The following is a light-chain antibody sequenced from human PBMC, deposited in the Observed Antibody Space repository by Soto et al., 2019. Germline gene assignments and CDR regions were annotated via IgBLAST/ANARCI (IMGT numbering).Light chain of an antibody. CDR2: GIS. J-gene: IGKJ1*01. CDR1: QSVTSNY. V-gene: IGKV3-20*01. Sequence: IVLTQSPGTLSLSPGERATLFCRASQSVTSNYFAWYQQKPGQAPRLLIYGISDRATDIPDRFSGSGSGTDFTLTISRLEPEDFAVYYCEQYGSSGTFGRGTKVEIK. CDR3: EQYGSSGT.